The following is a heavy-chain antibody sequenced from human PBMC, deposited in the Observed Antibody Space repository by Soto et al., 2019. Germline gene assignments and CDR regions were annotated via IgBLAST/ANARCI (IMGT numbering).Heavy chain of an antibody. V-gene: IGHV4-39*01. CDR1: GGSISSNSYY. CDR3: ARHKGGYYSGVDV. Sequence: QLQLQESGPGLVKPSETLSLTCTVSGGSISSNSYYWAWISQPPGKGLEWIGNIYYSGTTYYNPSLKSRVTISVDTSKNQFYLKMSSVTAADTAVYYCARHKGGYYSGVDVWGQGNTVTVSS. CDR2: IYYSGTT. D-gene: IGHD3-16*01. J-gene: IGHJ6*02.